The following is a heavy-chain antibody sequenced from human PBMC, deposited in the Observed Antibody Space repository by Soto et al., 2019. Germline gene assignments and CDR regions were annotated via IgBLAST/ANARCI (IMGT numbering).Heavy chain of an antibody. D-gene: IGHD6-6*01. CDR3: ARELTSSSSDYMDV. CDR2: IYYSGST. Sequence: NPSETLSLTCTVSGGSISSHYSSSIRQPPGKGLEWIGYIYYSGSTNYNASLKSRVTISVDTSKNQFSLKLSSVTAADTAVYYCARELTSSSSDYMDVWRKGTKVTVSS. V-gene: IGHV4-59*11. J-gene: IGHJ6*03. CDR1: GGSISSHY.